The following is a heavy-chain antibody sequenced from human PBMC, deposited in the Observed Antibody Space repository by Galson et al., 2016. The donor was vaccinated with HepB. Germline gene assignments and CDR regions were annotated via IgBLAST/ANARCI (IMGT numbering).Heavy chain of an antibody. CDR1: GFTFSSYG. J-gene: IGHJ4*02. V-gene: IGHV3-33*03. Sequence: SLRLSCAASGFTFSSYGMHWVRQAPGKGLEWVALIRFDGSKKYYADSVKGRFTISRDNSKNTLYLQMKSLRAEDTAVYYCAKDSGAVRSGPEYVDYWGQGTLVTVSS. D-gene: IGHD6-25*01. CDR3: AKDSGAVRSGPEYVDY. CDR2: IRFDGSKK.